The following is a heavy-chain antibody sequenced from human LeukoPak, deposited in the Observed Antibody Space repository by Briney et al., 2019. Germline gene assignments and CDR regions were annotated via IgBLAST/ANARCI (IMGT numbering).Heavy chain of an antibody. CDR3: ARDARAYYYDSSGGFDY. D-gene: IGHD3-22*01. CDR2: IIASFGTA. Sequence: EASVKVSCKASGGTLSRYAISWVRQAPGQGLEWMGGIIASFGTANYAQKFQGRVTISADESTSTAYMELSSLRSEDTAVYYCARDARAYYYDSSGGFDYWGQGTLVTVSS. V-gene: IGHV1-69*01. CDR1: GGTLSRYA. J-gene: IGHJ4*02.